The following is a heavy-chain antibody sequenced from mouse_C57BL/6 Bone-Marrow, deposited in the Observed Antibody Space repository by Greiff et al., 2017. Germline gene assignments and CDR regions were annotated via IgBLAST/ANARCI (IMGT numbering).Heavy chain of an antibody. Sequence: EVQRVESGGGLVQPGGSLKLSCAASGFTFSDYYMYLVRQTPEKRLEWVAYISNGGGSTYYPDTVKGRFPLSRDNAKHTLYLQMSRLKSEDTAMYYCARPPYYDYDGFAYWGQGTLVTVSA. CDR3: ARPPYYDYDGFAY. CDR1: GFTFSDYY. D-gene: IGHD2-4*01. J-gene: IGHJ3*01. CDR2: ISNGGGST. V-gene: IGHV5-12*01.